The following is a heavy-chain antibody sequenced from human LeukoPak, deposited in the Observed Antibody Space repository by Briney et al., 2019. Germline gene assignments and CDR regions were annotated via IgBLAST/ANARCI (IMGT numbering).Heavy chain of an antibody. V-gene: IGHV1-46*03. Sequence: ASVKVSCKASGCTFTSYYIHWVRQAPGQGLEWMGILNPNGGSTSYAQKFQGRVTMTRDTSTSTVYMELSSLRSDDTAVYYCTRATIFGVVVHYYYMDVWGKGTTVTVSS. D-gene: IGHD3-3*01. CDR2: LNPNGGST. CDR1: GCTFTSYY. CDR3: TRATIFGVVVHYYYMDV. J-gene: IGHJ6*03.